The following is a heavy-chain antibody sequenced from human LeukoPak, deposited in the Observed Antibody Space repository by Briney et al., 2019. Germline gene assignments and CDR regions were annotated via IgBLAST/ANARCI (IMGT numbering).Heavy chain of an antibody. CDR3: ARLGYSVSWTDC. V-gene: IGHV4-39*01. Sequence: SETLSLTYTVSGGSISSTSHYWGWIRQSPGKGLEWIGSIYYSGSTYYNPSLKSRVTISVDTSKNQFSLRLSSVTAADMAVYFCARLGYSVSWTDCWGQGTLVTVSS. CDR1: GGSISSTSHY. J-gene: IGHJ4*02. CDR2: IYYSGST. D-gene: IGHD6-13*01.